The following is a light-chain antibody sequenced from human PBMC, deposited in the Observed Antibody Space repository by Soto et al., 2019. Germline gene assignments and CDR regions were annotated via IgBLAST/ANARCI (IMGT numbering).Light chain of an antibody. J-gene: IGKJ1*01. CDR2: AAS. CDR3: QQSYFTPWT. Sequence: DTQMTQSPSSLSSSVGDRVTITCRASQRIDNYLNWYQQESGKAPKLLIYAASHLQHGVPSRFSGSGSVTDFTLTISTLQPEDFATYYCQQSYFTPWTFGQGTKVEIK. V-gene: IGKV1-39*01. CDR1: QRIDNY.